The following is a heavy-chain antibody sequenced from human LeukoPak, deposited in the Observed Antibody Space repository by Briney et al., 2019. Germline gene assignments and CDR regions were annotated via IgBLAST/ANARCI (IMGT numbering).Heavy chain of an antibody. Sequence: PGGSLRLSCAASRFTFDDYAMHWVRQAPGKGLEWVSLISGDGGSTYYADSVKGRFTISRDNSKNSLYLQMNSLRTEDTALYYCAKGGCSGGSCYLDYWGQGTLVTVSS. CDR3: AKGGCSGGSCYLDY. V-gene: IGHV3-43*02. J-gene: IGHJ4*02. CDR2: ISGDGGST. CDR1: RFTFDDYA. D-gene: IGHD2-15*01.